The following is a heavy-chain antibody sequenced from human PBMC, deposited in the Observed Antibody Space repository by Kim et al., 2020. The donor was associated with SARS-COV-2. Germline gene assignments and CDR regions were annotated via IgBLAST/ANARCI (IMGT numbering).Heavy chain of an antibody. Sequence: ASVKVSCKASGYTFTSYGISWVRQAPGQGLEWMGWISAYNGNTNYAQKLQGRVTMTTDTSTSTAYMELRSLRSDDTAVYYCARSAYCSGGSCYRSRHVDYGGERTLVTAS. V-gene: IGHV1-18*01. D-gene: IGHD2-15*01. CDR3: ARSAYCSGGSCYRSRHVDY. CDR1: GYTFTSYG. CDR2: ISAYNGNT. J-gene: IGHJ4*02.